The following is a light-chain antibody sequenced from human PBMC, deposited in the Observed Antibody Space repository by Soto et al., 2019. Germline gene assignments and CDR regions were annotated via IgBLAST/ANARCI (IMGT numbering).Light chain of an antibody. J-gene: IGKJ4*01. CDR1: QSVSSY. CDR3: QQRSNWPPPLT. CDR2: DAS. V-gene: IGKV3-11*01. Sequence: EIVLTQSPATLSLSPGERATLSCRASQSVSSYLAWYQQKPGQAPRLLIYDASNRATGIPARFSGSGSGTDFTLTISSLEPEEFAVYYCQQRSNWPPPLTLGGGTKVDIK.